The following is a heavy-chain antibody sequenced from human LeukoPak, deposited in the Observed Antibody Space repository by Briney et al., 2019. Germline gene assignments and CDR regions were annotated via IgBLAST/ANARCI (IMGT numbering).Heavy chain of an antibody. CDR1: GYTFTSYY. V-gene: IGHV1-46*01. CDR2: INPSGGST. Sequence: ASVKVSCKASGYTFTSYYMHWVRQAPGQGLEWMGLINPSGGSTSYAQKFQGRVTMTRDMSTSTVYMELRSLRSEDTAVYYCARDAGGPYNTSSEWFDPWGQGTLVTVSS. D-gene: IGHD6-6*01. CDR3: ARDAGGPYNTSSEWFDP. J-gene: IGHJ5*02.